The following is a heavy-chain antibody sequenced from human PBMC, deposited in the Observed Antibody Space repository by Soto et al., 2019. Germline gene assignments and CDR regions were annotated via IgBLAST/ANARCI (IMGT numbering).Heavy chain of an antibody. CDR2: INPYTGGT. V-gene: IGHV1-2*02. J-gene: IGHJ4*02. CDR1: GYTFTDYY. Sequence: QVQLVQSGAEVKKPGASVKVSCKASGYTFTDYYMHWVRQAPGQGLEWLGWINPYTGGTNYAHKFQDRVTLTRDTSISRAYLDLSRLTSDDTAVYYCARDPIGGGAPYYCDYWGQGTLDTVSS. D-gene: IGHD3-16*01. CDR3: ARDPIGGGAPYYCDY.